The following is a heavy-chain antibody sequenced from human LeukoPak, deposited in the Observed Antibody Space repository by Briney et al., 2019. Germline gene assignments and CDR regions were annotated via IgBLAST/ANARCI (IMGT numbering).Heavy chain of an antibody. CDR2: ISGSGGST. Sequence: PGGSLRLSCAASGFTFSSYAMHWVRQAPGKGLEWVSAISGSGGSTYYADSVKGRFTISRDNSKNTLYLQMNSLRAEDTAVYYCAKFSFGYCSGGSCYPSDYWGQGTLVTVSS. J-gene: IGHJ4*02. CDR3: AKFSFGYCSGGSCYPSDY. CDR1: GFTFSSYA. D-gene: IGHD2-15*01. V-gene: IGHV3-23*01.